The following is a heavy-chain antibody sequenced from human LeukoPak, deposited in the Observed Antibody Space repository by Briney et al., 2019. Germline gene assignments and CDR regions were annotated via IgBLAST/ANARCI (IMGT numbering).Heavy chain of an antibody. CDR2: FDLVHGDT. CDR1: GYRFTELS. Sequence: GASVKVSCKVSGYRFTELSRHWVRQAPGKGLEWLGGFDLVHGDTIYAQKFLGRVTMTEDTSTDTSYMELSSLGSEDTAVYFCTAGRAYSLLDFWGQGTLVIVSS. D-gene: IGHD5-18*01. V-gene: IGHV1-24*01. CDR3: TAGRAYSLLDF. J-gene: IGHJ4*02.